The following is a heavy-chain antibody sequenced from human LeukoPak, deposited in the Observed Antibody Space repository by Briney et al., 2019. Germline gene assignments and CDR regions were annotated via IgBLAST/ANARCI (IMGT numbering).Heavy chain of an antibody. V-gene: IGHV4-34*01. CDR3: ARAYLGSYFDY. Sequence: GSLRLSCAASGFTFSSYWMSWVRQPPGKGLEWIGEINHSGSTNYNPSLKSRVTISVDTSKNQFSLKLSSVTAADTAVYYCARAYLGSYFDYWGQGTLVTVSS. J-gene: IGHJ4*02. D-gene: IGHD7-27*01. CDR1: GFTFSSYW. CDR2: INHSGST.